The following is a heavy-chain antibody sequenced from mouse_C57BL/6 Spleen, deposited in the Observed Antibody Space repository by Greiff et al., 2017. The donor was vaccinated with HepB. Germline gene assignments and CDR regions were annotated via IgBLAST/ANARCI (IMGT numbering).Heavy chain of an antibody. J-gene: IGHJ1*03. CDR3: ARGAGGYFDV. Sequence: VQLKESGPGLVKPSQSLSLTCSVTGYSITSGYYWNWIRQFPGNKLEWMGYISYDGSNNYNPSLKNRISITRDTSKNQFFLKLNSVTTEDTATYYCARGAGGYFDVWGTGTTVTVSS. CDR1: GYSITSGYY. CDR2: ISYDGSN. V-gene: IGHV3-6*01.